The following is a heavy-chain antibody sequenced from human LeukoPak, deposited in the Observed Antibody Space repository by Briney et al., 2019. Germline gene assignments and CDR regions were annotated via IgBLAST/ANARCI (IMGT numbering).Heavy chain of an antibody. Sequence: GGSLRLSCTASGFTFSSYAMTWVRQAPGKGLEWVSSISSSGGSTYYADSVRGRFTISRDNSKNTLYLQMNSLRAEDTAIYYCAKDLVTGSLDYWGQGTLVTVSS. V-gene: IGHV3-23*01. CDR3: AKDLVTGSLDY. CDR2: ISSSGGST. CDR1: GFTFSSYA. D-gene: IGHD3-10*01. J-gene: IGHJ4*02.